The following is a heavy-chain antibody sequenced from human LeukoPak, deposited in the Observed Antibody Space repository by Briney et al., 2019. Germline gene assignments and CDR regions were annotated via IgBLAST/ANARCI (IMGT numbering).Heavy chain of an antibody. Sequence: GGSLRLSCAASGFTVSSNYISWVRQAPGKGLEWVSGISWNSGAKAYADSVRGRLTISRGNAKNSLYLQMNSLRGEDTALYYCAKARLMAAPFYYYGMDVWGPGTTVTVSS. CDR1: GFTVSSNY. J-gene: IGHJ6*02. D-gene: IGHD5-24*01. CDR2: ISWNSGAK. V-gene: IGHV3-9*01. CDR3: AKARLMAAPFYYYGMDV.